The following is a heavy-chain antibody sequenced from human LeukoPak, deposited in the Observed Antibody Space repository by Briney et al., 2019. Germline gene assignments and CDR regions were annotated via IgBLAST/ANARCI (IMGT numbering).Heavy chain of an antibody. Sequence: SETLSLTCTVSGGSISSSSYYWGWIRQPPGKGLEWIGSIYYSGSTYYNPSLKSRVTISIDTSKNQFSLKLSSVTAADTAVYYCARDMVRGVTLVRPTGDYWGQGTLVTVSS. CDR3: ARDMVRGVTLVRPTGDY. CDR1: GGSISSSSYY. V-gene: IGHV4-39*07. J-gene: IGHJ4*02. CDR2: IYYSGST. D-gene: IGHD3-10*01.